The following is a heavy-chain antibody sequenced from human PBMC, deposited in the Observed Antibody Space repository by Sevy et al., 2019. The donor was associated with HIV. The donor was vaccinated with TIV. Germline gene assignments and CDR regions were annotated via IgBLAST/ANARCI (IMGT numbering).Heavy chain of an antibody. Sequence: GGSLRLSCAASGLSVSRNYLSWVRQAPGKGLEWVSVIYAGGSTYYADSVKGRFTVSRDKAKNTLYYQMNSLRADDMAVYYCARLAVVSGRFDPWGQGTLVTVSS. CDR1: GLSVSRNY. D-gene: IGHD3-10*01. V-gene: IGHV3-53*01. J-gene: IGHJ5*02. CDR2: IYAGGST. CDR3: ARLAVVSGRFDP.